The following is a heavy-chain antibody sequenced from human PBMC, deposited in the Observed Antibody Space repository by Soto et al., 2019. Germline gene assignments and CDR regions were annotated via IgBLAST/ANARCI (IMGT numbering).Heavy chain of an antibody. V-gene: IGHV3-23*01. CDR3: AKDRITMVRGVSGWFDP. J-gene: IGHJ5*02. D-gene: IGHD3-10*01. CDR2: ISGSGGST. Sequence: EVQLLESGGGLVQPGGSLRLSCAASGFTFSSYAMSWVRQAPGKGLEWVSAISGSGGSTYYADSVKGRFTISRDNSKNQLYLKMNSLRAEDTAVYYCAKDRITMVRGVSGWFDPWGQGTLVTVSS. CDR1: GFTFSSYA.